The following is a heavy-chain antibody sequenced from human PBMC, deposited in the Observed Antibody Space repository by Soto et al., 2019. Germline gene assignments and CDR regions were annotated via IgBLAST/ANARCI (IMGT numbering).Heavy chain of an antibody. J-gene: IGHJ4*02. CDR1: GGTFRNHV. Sequence: SVKVSCKASGGTFRNHVFNWVRQAPGQGLEWMGGIIPIIGTPDYAQKFQGRVTITADASTNTVYLDVSSLRSQDTAVYYCARDLEFRDGNISHLDYWGQGTLVTVSS. D-gene: IGHD3-10*01. V-gene: IGHV1-69*13. CDR3: ARDLEFRDGNISHLDY. CDR2: IIPIIGTP.